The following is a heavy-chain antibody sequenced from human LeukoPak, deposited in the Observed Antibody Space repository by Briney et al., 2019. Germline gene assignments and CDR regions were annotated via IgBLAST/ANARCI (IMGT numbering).Heavy chain of an antibody. V-gene: IGHV4-34*01. CDR2: INHSGIT. J-gene: IGHJ4*02. CDR1: GGSFSGYY. Sequence: SETLSLTCGVYGGSFSGYYWTWIRQPPGKGLEWIGEINHSGITNYNPSLKSRVTISIDTSKSQFSLKLNSVAAADTAVYHCSRGLSDVYWGQGTLVTVSS. CDR3: SRGLSDVY.